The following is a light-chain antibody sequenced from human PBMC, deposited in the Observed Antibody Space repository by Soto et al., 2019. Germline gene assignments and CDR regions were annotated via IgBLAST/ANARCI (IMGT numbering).Light chain of an antibody. V-gene: IGKV3-20*01. Sequence: IVLMQSPDTLSLSPGERATLSCRASQSVSSTYLAWYQQKPGQAHRLLMYGPSSRATGIPDSFSGSGSGTDFPLTISRLEPEDCAVYYCQQCGGSPLFTFGPGTKVDIK. CDR2: GPS. CDR1: QSVSSTY. J-gene: IGKJ3*01. CDR3: QQCGGSPLFT.